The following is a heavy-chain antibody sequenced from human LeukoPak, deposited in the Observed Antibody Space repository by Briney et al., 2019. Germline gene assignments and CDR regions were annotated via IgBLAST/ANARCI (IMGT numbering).Heavy chain of an antibody. V-gene: IGHV3-7*01. CDR1: GFTFRSDA. CDR3: ARDLFSGTYHEDF. CDR2: IKFDGSGR. Sequence: GGSLRLSCAPSGFTFRSDAMHWVRHAPGEGLERVSHIKFDGSGRYYVDSVKGRLTISRDDAKNSLYLQMNSLRGEDTAVYYCARDLFSGTYHEDFWGQGTLVIVSS. D-gene: IGHD1-26*01. J-gene: IGHJ4*02.